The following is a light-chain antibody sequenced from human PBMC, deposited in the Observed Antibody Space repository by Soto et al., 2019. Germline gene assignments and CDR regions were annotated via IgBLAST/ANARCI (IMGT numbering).Light chain of an antibody. CDR2: GAS. CDR3: QQSSDSPPWT. V-gene: IGKV1-39*01. CDR1: QSISKY. Sequence: DIQMTQSPSALSASVGDRVTISCRASQSISKYLNWYQQKPGTAPRLLIYGASSVKTGVPPRFRGSGSGRDFPLTISSLRPEDRATYFCQQSSDSPPWTFGQGTKVEIK. J-gene: IGKJ1*01.